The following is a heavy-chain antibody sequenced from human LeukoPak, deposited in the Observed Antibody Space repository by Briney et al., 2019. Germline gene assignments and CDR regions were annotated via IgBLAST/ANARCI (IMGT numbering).Heavy chain of an antibody. CDR1: GGSINSYY. J-gene: IGHJ4*02. CDR2: ISYSGSP. D-gene: IGHD6-19*01. V-gene: IGHV4-59*01. CDR3: ARVDSSGWYQWYYFDY. Sequence: PSETLSLTCTVSGGSINSYYWSWIRQPPGKGLEWIGYISYSGSPYYNPSLKSRVTISVDTSKNQFSLKLSSVTAADTAVYYCARVDSSGWYQWYYFDYWGQGTLVTVSS.